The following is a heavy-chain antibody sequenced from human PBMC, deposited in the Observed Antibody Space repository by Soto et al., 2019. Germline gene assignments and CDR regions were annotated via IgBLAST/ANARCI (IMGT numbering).Heavy chain of an antibody. CDR1: GVSISSSY. Sequence: PSETLSLTYTASGVSISSSYWSWIRQPPGKGLEWIGYIYYSGSTNYNPSLKSRVTISVDTSKNQFSLKLSSVTAADTAVYYCARDRGYGDYDYYYYMDVWGKGTTVTVS. V-gene: IGHV4-59*01. D-gene: IGHD4-17*01. CDR2: IYYSGST. J-gene: IGHJ6*03. CDR3: ARDRGYGDYDYYYYMDV.